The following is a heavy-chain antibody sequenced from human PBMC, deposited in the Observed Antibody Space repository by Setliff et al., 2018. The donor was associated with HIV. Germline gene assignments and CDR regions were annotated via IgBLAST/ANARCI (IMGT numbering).Heavy chain of an antibody. CDR1: GDTFPKYY. CDR3: ARGSRITVVSVLIYSRLDY. V-gene: IGHV1-46*01. J-gene: IGHJ4*02. CDR2: INPNGGRT. Sequence: ASVKVSCKAPGDTFPKYYLRWVRQAPGQGLEWMGIINPNGGRTTYAQKFQGRVTMTRATSTGTVYMELSSLTSEDTAVYFCARGSRITVVSVLIYSRLDYWGQGTLVTVSS. D-gene: IGHD3-3*01.